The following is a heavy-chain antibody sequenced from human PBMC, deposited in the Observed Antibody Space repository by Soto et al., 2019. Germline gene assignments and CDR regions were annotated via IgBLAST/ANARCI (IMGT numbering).Heavy chain of an antibody. CDR3: ARGTGGFPTAYYYYGMDV. V-gene: IGHV4-34*01. D-gene: IGHD3-16*01. CDR1: GGSFSGYY. J-gene: IGHJ6*02. Sequence: KPSETLSLTCAVYGGSFSGYYWSWIRQPPGKGLEWIGEINHSGSTNYNPSLKSRVTISVDTSKNQFSLKLSSVTAADTAVYYCARGTGGFPTAYYYYGMDVWGQGTTVTVSS. CDR2: INHSGST.